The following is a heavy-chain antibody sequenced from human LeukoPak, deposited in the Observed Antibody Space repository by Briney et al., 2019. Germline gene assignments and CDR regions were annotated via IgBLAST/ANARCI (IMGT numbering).Heavy chain of an antibody. Sequence: GECLRLSCAASVCTFCSYSMNWVREAPGKGLEWVSYISSSSSTIYYADSVKGRFTISRDNAKNSLYLQMNSLRDEDTAVYYCATAVQLWLDYWGQGTLVTVSS. CDR1: VCTFCSYS. CDR3: ATAVQLWLDY. J-gene: IGHJ4*02. CDR2: ISSSSSTI. D-gene: IGHD5-18*01. V-gene: IGHV3-48*02.